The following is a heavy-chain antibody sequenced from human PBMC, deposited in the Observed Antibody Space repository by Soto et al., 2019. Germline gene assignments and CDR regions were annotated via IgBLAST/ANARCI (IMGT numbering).Heavy chain of an antibody. CDR1: GFNFRSYW. V-gene: IGHV3-7*01. J-gene: IGHJ5*02. D-gene: IGHD3-10*01. CDR2: INQDGSEE. CDR3: AGADYKRNNWFDP. Sequence: DVQVVESGGGLVQPGGSLRLSCAASGFNFRSYWMSWVRQAPGKGLEWVANINQDGSEEYYLDSVKGRFTISRDNAKDLLFLQMSSLRAADTALYYCAGADYKRNNWFDPWGQGTLVVVSS.